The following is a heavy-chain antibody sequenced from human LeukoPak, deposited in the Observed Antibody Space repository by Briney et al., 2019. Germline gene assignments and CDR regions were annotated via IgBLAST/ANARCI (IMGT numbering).Heavy chain of an antibody. CDR1: GGTFSSDA. V-gene: IGHV1-69*06. CDR3: ARVSYSYGYSFDY. D-gene: IGHD5-18*01. CDR2: IIPIFDTP. Sequence: SVKVSCKASGGTFSSDAISWVRQAPGQGLEWMGGIIPIFDTPNYAQKFQGRVTITADKSTSTAYLELSSLRSEDTAVYYCARVSYSYGYSFDYWGQGTLVTVSS. J-gene: IGHJ4*02.